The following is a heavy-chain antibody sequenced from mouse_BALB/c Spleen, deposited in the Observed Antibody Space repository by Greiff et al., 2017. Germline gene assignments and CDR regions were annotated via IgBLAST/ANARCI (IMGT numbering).Heavy chain of an antibody. CDR3: TREDYDGYFDY. D-gene: IGHD2-4*01. Sequence: EVQLVESGGGLVKPGGSLKLSCAASGFTFSSYTMSWVRQTPEKRLEWVATISSGGSYTYYPDSVKGRFTISRDNAKNTLYLQMSSLKSEDTAMYYCTREDYDGYFDYWGQGTTLTVSS. V-gene: IGHV5-6-4*01. CDR2: ISSGGSYT. CDR1: GFTFSSYT. J-gene: IGHJ2*01.